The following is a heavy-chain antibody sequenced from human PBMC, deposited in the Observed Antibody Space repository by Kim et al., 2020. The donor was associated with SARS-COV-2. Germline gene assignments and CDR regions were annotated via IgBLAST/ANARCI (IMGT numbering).Heavy chain of an antibody. CDR1: GFTFSNYC. CDR2: ITTSGTYT. V-gene: IGHV3-11*06. Sequence: GGSLRLSCAASGFTFSNYCMSWVRQAPGKGLEWISYITTSGTYTNYADSVKGRFTISRDNAKNSLYLQMNSLRGEDTAVYYCARDRHARVTRGEAFDIWGQGTMVTVSS. D-gene: IGHD2-21*02. CDR3: ARDRHARVTRGEAFDI. J-gene: IGHJ3*02.